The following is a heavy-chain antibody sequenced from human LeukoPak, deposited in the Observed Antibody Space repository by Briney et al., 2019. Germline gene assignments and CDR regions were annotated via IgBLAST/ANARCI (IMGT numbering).Heavy chain of an antibody. J-gene: IGHJ4*02. CDR2: IYHSGSS. Sequence: SETLSLTCAVSGYSISSGYYCGWIRQPPGKGLEWIGSIYHSGSSYYNPSLKSRVTISVDTSKSQFSLKLSSVTAADTAVYYCARHYYGSGSCLDGRLDNWGQGTLVTVSS. CDR1: GYSISSGYY. V-gene: IGHV4-38-2*01. CDR3: ARHYYGSGSCLDGRLDN. D-gene: IGHD3-10*01.